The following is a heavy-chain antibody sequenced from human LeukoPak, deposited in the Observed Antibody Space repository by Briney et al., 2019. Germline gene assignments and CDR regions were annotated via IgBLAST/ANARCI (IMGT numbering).Heavy chain of an antibody. V-gene: IGHV3-21*01. Sequence: GGSLRLSCAASGFTFSSYSMNWVRQAPGKGLEWGSSISSSSSYIYYADSVKGRFTISRDNAKNSLYLQMNSLRAEDTAVYYCAREWWGASLGYYYYYGMDVWGQGTTVTVSS. CDR3: AREWWGASLGYYYYYGMDV. CDR2: ISSSSSYI. J-gene: IGHJ6*02. CDR1: GFTFSSYS. D-gene: IGHD1-26*01.